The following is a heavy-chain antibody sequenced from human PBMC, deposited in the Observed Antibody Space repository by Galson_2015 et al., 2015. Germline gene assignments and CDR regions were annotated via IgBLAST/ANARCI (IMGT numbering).Heavy chain of an antibody. J-gene: IGHJ5*02. CDR3: ARGNCGVDCSGYNWFDP. CDR2: VYSNGRT. Sequence: TLSLACTVSGDSLTGSDYYWSWIRQPAGKGLEYIGRVYSNGRTSHNPSLAGRITISIDTSKNQFSLEVTSVTAADTAIYYCARGNCGVDCSGYNWFDPWGQGTLVSVSS. V-gene: IGHV4-61*02. D-gene: IGHD2-21*02. CDR1: GDSLTGSDYY.